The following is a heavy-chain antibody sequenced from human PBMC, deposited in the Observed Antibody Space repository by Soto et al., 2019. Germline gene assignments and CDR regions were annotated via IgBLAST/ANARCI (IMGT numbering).Heavy chain of an antibody. Sequence: QVQLQESGPGLVKPSETLSLTCTVSGGSISSYYWSWIRQPPGKGLEWIGYIYYSGSTNYNPSLKRRVTISVDTSKNQFSLKLSSVTAADTAVYYCAREYCSSTSCYDAFDIWGQGTMVTVSS. V-gene: IGHV4-59*01. CDR1: GGSISSYY. J-gene: IGHJ3*02. D-gene: IGHD2-2*01. CDR3: AREYCSSTSCYDAFDI. CDR2: IYYSGST.